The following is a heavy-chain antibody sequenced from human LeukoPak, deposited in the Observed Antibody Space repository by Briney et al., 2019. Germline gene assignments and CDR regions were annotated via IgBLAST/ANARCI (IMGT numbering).Heavy chain of an antibody. CDR1: GFTFSTYN. CDR2: ISGTSTYI. J-gene: IGHJ4*02. V-gene: IGHV3-21*01. CDR3: ARGLAVAGTRYFDY. Sequence: GGSLRLSCAASGFTFSTYNINWVRQAPGKGLEWVSSISGTSTYIYYADSVKGRFTISRDNAKNSLYLQMNSLRAEDTAVYYCARGLAVAGTRYFDYWGQGTLVTVSS. D-gene: IGHD6-19*01.